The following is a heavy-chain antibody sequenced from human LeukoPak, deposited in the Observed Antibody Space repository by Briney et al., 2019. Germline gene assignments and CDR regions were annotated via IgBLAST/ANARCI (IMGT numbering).Heavy chain of an antibody. V-gene: IGHV3-72*01. CDR1: GFTFTDPF. CDR2: SRNKGNSYST. Sequence: GGSLRLSSAAPGFTFTDPFMYWFRPAPGKGPQSVGRSRNKGNSYSTDRAASVKGRFTISRDESKNSLYLQMNSLQTEDTGVYYCARSAMAPFDYWGQGTLLTVSS. CDR3: ARSAMAPFDY. J-gene: IGHJ4*02. D-gene: IGHD2-8*01.